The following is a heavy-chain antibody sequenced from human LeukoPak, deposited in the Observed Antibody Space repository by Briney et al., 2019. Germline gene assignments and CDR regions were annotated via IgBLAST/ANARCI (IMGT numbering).Heavy chain of an antibody. CDR3: AKAGEGSGWYLGYFEY. Sequence: GGSLRLSCAASGFTFNTYAMSWVRQAPGKALEWVSAIGAGGGSTYYADSVKGRFTISRDNSKNTLYLQMNSLRAEDTAVYYCAKAGEGSGWYLGYFEYWGQGTLVTVSS. J-gene: IGHJ4*02. V-gene: IGHV3-23*01. CDR2: IGAGGGST. D-gene: IGHD6-19*01. CDR1: GFTFNTYA.